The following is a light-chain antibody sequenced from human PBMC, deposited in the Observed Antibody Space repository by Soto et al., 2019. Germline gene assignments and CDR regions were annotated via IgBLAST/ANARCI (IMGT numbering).Light chain of an antibody. V-gene: IGLV2-11*01. CDR1: SSDVGGYNY. Sequence: QSALTQPRSVSGSPGQSVTISCTGTSSDVGGYNYVSWYQLHPGTAPKLMIYDVSKRPSGVPDRFSGSKSGNTASLTISGLPAEDEADYYCCSYAGSYTWVFGGGTKLTVL. CDR3: CSYAGSYTWV. CDR2: DVS. J-gene: IGLJ3*02.